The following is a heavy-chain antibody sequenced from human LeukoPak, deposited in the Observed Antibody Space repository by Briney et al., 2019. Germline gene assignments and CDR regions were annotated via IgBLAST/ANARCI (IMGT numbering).Heavy chain of an antibody. CDR3: ARDWSFDSDGYFLYGFDI. J-gene: IGHJ3*02. CDR2: IKQDGSEK. D-gene: IGHD3-22*01. Sequence: GGSLRLSCAASGFTFSSYWMNWVRQAPGKGLEWVANIKQDGSEKYYVDSVKGRFTISRDNAKNSLYLQMNSLTVDDTAVYYCARDWSFDSDGYFLYGFDIWGQGTRVTVSS. V-gene: IGHV3-7*01. CDR1: GFTFSSYW.